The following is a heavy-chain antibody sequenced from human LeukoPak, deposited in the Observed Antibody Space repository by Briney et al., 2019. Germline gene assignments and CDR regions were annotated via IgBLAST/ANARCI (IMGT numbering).Heavy chain of an antibody. D-gene: IGHD3-10*01. CDR2: IWYDGSNK. Sequence: GGSLRLSCAASGFTFSSYGMHWVRQAPGKGLEWVAVIWYDGSNKYYADSVKGRFTISRDNAKNSLYLQMNSLRAEDTAVYYCARQGRITMVRGVPNFDYWGQGTLVTVSS. CDR3: ARQGRITMVRGVPNFDY. V-gene: IGHV3-33*01. J-gene: IGHJ4*02. CDR1: GFTFSSYG.